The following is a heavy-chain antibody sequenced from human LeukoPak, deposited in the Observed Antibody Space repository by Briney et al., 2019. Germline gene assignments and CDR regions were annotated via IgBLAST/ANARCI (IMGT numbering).Heavy chain of an antibody. CDR1: GFTFSSYS. J-gene: IGHJ4*02. CDR3: ARDKVEGNSVWTGRYFDH. V-gene: IGHV3-21*01. Sequence: GGSLRLSCAASGFTFSSYSMNWVRQAPGKGLEWVSSISSSSSYIYYADSVKGRFTISRDNAKNSLYLQMNSLRAEDTAVYYCARDKVEGNSVWTGRYFDHWGQGTLVTVSS. D-gene: IGHD3/OR15-3a*01. CDR2: ISSSSSYI.